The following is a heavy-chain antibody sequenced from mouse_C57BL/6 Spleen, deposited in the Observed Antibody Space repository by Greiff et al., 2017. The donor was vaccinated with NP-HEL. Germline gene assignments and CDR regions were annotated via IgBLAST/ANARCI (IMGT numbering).Heavy chain of an antibody. CDR3: ARDYYGSRGDYAMDY. Sequence: VQRVESGPGLVQPSQSLSITCTVSGFSLTSYGVHWVRQSPGKGLEWLGVIWSGGSTDYNAAFISRLSISKDNSKSQVFFKMNSLQADDTAIYYCARDYYGSRGDYAMDYWGQGTSVTVSS. D-gene: IGHD1-1*01. CDR2: IWSGGST. J-gene: IGHJ4*01. V-gene: IGHV2-2*01. CDR1: GFSLTSYG.